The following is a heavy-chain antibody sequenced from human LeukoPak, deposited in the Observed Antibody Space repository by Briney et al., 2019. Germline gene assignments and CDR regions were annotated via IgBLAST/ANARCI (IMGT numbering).Heavy chain of an antibody. Sequence: SATLPLTSTVSGGSITNYYWSGIRQPPGKGLEWFGFSYYDGNTNYNPSLKSRVTISVDMSKNLFCLSLRSVTAADTAVYYCARGALLWFGAKMEYYFDYWGEGTPLTVSS. D-gene: IGHD3-10*01. V-gene: IGHV4-59*01. CDR3: ARGALLWFGAKMEYYFDY. CDR2: SYYDGNT. J-gene: IGHJ4*02. CDR1: GGSITNYY.